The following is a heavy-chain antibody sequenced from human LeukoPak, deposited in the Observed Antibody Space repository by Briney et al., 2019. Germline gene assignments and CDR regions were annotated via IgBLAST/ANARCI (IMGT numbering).Heavy chain of an antibody. J-gene: IGHJ5*02. V-gene: IGHV4-34*01. Sequence: SETLSLTCEVYGGSLRGYYWSWIRQPPGKGLEWIGEINHSGSTNYNPSLESPVTISADTSKIQFYLKVTSVTAADTAVYYCARSVSGSYYDWFDPWGQGTLVTVSS. CDR2: INHSGST. D-gene: IGHD1-26*01. CDR3: ARSVSGSYYDWFDP. CDR1: GGSLRGYY.